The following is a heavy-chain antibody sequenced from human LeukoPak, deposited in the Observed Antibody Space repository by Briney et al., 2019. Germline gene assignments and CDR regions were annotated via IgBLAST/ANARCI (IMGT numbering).Heavy chain of an antibody. CDR2: INPNSGGT. CDR1: GYTFTGYY. Sequence: ASVKVSCTASGYTFTGYYLHWVRQAPGQGLEWMGWINPNSGGTNYAQKFQGRVTMTRDTSISTAYMELSRLRSDDTAVYYCARNPAGYYYDSSGYYYRFDPWGQGTLVTVSS. J-gene: IGHJ5*02. V-gene: IGHV1-2*02. CDR3: ARNPAGYYYDSSGYYYRFDP. D-gene: IGHD3-22*01.